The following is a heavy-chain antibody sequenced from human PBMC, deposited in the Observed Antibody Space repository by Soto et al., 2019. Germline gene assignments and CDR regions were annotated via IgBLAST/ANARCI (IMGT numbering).Heavy chain of an antibody. CDR1: GFTFSNYE. J-gene: IGHJ6*02. D-gene: IGHD3-22*01. CDR2: ITSSGSTL. Sequence: PGGALRLSCAASGFTFSNYEMHWVRQAPGKGLEWVSYITSSGSTLYYADSVKGRFTVSRDNAKNSVFLQMNSLRAEDTAVYYCARRRRDYYQGMDVWGQGTRVTVSS. V-gene: IGHV3-48*03. CDR3: ARRRRDYYQGMDV.